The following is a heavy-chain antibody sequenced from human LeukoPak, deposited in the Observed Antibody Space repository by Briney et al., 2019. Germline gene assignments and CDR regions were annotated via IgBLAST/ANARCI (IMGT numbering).Heavy chain of an antibody. Sequence: TGGSLRLSCAASGFTFSSYAMSWVRKAPGKGLEWVSAISGSGGSTYYADSVKGRSTIHRDNSKNTLYLQMNSLRAEDTAVYYCAKDGYDSSGYYTTPFDYWGQGTLVTVSS. CDR2: ISGSGGST. J-gene: IGHJ4*02. CDR3: AKDGYDSSGYYTTPFDY. D-gene: IGHD3-22*01. V-gene: IGHV3-23*01. CDR1: GFTFSSYA.